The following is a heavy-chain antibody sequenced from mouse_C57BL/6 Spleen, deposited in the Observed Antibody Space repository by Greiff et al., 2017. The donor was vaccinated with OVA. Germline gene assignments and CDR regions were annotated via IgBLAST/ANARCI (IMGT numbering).Heavy chain of an antibody. V-gene: IGHV5-16*01. Sequence: EVMLVESEGGLVQPGSSMKLSCTASGFTFSDYYMAWVRQVPEKGLEWVANINYDGSSTYYLDSLKSRFIISRDNAKNILYLQMSSLKSEDTATYYCARGGDTMVTSLDYWGQGTTLTVSS. J-gene: IGHJ2*01. CDR1: GFTFSDYY. D-gene: IGHD2-2*01. CDR2: INYDGSST. CDR3: ARGGDTMVTSLDY.